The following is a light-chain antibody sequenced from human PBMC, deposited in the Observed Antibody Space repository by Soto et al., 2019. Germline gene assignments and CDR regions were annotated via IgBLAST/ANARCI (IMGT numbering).Light chain of an antibody. CDR3: QQYNNWPYT. Sequence: EIVLTQSPGTLSLSPGERATLSCRASQSVSSSYLAWYQQKPGQAPRLLIYGASSRATGIPDRFSGSGSGTDFTLTISSLQSEDFEVYYCQQYNNWPYTFGQGTKVDIK. CDR1: QSVSSSY. V-gene: IGKV3-20*01. J-gene: IGKJ2*01. CDR2: GAS.